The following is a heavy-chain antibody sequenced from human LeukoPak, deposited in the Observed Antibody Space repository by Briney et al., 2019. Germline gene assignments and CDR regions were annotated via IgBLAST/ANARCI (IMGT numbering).Heavy chain of an antibody. D-gene: IGHD5-18*01. CDR1: GFTFSSYW. V-gene: IGHV3-21*01. CDR2: ISSSSSYI. J-gene: IGHJ4*02. CDR3: ARADWDTAMIDY. Sequence: GGSLRLSCAASGFTFSSYWMHWVRQAPGKGLVWVSSISSSSSYIYYADSVKGRFTISRDNAKNSLYLQMNSLRAEDTAVYYCARADWDTAMIDYWGQGTLVTVSS.